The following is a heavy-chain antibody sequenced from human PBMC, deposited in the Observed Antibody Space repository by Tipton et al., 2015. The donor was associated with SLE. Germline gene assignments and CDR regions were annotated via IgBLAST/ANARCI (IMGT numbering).Heavy chain of an antibody. V-gene: IGHV3-30-3*01. CDR3: ARNGKYQLLGDDAFDI. CDR1: GFTFSSYA. J-gene: IGHJ3*02. CDR2: ISYDGSNK. D-gene: IGHD2-2*01. Sequence: SLRLSCAVSGFTFSSYAMHWVRQAPGKGLEWVAVISYDGSNKYYPDSVKGRFTISRDNSKNTLYLQMNSLRAEDTAVYYCARNGKYQLLGDDAFDIWGQGTMVTVSS.